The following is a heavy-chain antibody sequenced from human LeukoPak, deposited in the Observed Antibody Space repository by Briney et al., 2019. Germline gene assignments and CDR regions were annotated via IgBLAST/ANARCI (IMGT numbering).Heavy chain of an antibody. CDR1: GFTFSSYS. CDR3: AKDSNGWYQRGSNYFDY. V-gene: IGHV3-48*01. CDR2: ITTSGGAK. Sequence: GGSLRLSCAASGFTFSSYSMNWVRQAPGKGLEWISYITTSGGAKNYADSVKGRFTISRDNSKNTLYLQMNSLRAEDTAEYYCAKDSNGWYQRGSNYFDYWGQGTLVTVSS. D-gene: IGHD6-19*01. J-gene: IGHJ4*02.